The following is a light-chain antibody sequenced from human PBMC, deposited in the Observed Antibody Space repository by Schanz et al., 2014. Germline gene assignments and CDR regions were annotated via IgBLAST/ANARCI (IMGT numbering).Light chain of an antibody. V-gene: IGLV2-14*01. CDR3: SSYATTNTLV. Sequence: QSALTQPASVSGSPGQSVTISCTGTNSDVGGYNYVSWYQQHPGKAPKLMIYDVNNRPSGVSNRFSGSKSGNTASLTISGLQAEDEADYYCSSYATTNTLVFGGGTKLTVL. CDR2: DVN. CDR1: NSDVGGYNY. J-gene: IGLJ2*01.